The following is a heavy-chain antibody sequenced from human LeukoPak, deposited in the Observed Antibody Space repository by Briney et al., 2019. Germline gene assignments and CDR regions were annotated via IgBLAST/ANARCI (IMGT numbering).Heavy chain of an antibody. D-gene: IGHD2-2*01. CDR1: GFTFSGYG. CDR3: ARNRGGVVVPAAILDY. Sequence: GGSLRLSCAASGFTFSGYGMHWVRQAPGKGLEWVAVIRYDGSNKYYADSVKGRFTISRDNSKNTLYLQMNSLRAEDTAVYYCARNRGGVVVPAAILDYWGQGTLVTVSS. CDR2: IRYDGSNK. J-gene: IGHJ4*02. V-gene: IGHV3-33*01.